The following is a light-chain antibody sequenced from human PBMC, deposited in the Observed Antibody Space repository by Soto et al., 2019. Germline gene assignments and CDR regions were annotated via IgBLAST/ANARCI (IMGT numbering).Light chain of an antibody. CDR2: DAS. Sequence: DIQLAPSPSSLSASVGDRVTITFQARQDISNHLNWYQQKPGKAPNLLIYDASDLETGVPSRFSGGGSGTFFSFTINSLQPEDIATYYCQKHDGVPLFGPGTKVDIK. CDR3: QKHDGVPL. J-gene: IGKJ3*01. CDR1: QDISNH. V-gene: IGKV1-33*01.